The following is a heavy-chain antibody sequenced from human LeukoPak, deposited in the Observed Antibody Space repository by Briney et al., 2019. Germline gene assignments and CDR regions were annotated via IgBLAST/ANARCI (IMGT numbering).Heavy chain of an antibody. CDR1: GYSFTSYW. CDR2: IYPGDSDT. CDR3: ATSGNIAVAGNNWFDP. Sequence: GESLKISCKGSGYSFTSYWIGWVRQMPGKGLEWMGIIYPGDSDTRYSPSFQGQVTISADKSISTAYLQWSSLKASDTAMYYCATSGNIAVAGNNWFDPWGQGTLVTVSS. V-gene: IGHV5-51*01. J-gene: IGHJ5*02. D-gene: IGHD6-19*01.